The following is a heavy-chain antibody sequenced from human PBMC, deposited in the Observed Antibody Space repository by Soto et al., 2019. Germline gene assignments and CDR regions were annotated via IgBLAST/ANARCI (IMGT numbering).Heavy chain of an antibody. CDR2: FDPEDGET. V-gene: IGHV1-24*01. Sequence: ASVKVSCKVSGYTLTELSMHWVRQAPGKGLEWMGGFDPEDGETIYAQKFQGRVTMTEDTSTDTAYMELSSLRSEDTAVYYCAAESFMVRGVISAFDIWGQGTMVTVS. D-gene: IGHD3-10*01. CDR3: AAESFMVRGVISAFDI. J-gene: IGHJ3*02. CDR1: GYTLTELS.